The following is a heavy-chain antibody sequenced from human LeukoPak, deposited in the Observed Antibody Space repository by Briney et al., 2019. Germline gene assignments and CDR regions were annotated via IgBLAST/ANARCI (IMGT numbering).Heavy chain of an antibody. D-gene: IGHD3-22*01. V-gene: IGHV4-39*01. CDR2: IYYSGST. CDR1: GGSISSSSYY. CDR3: ARHAGVYYDSSGYFDY. J-gene: IGHJ4*02. Sequence: SETLSLTCTVSGGSISSSSYYWGWIRQPPGKGLEWIGSIYYSGSTYYNPSLKSRVTISVDTSKNQFSLKLSSVTAADTAVYYCARHAGVYYDSSGYFDYWGQGTLVTVSP.